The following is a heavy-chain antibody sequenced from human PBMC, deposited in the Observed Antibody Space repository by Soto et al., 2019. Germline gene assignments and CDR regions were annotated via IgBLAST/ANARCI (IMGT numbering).Heavy chain of an antibody. V-gene: IGHV3-66*01. CDR2: IYSGGST. J-gene: IGHJ6*03. CDR3: ARDGITYYDFWSGPPPYYMDV. CDR1: EFTVRSND. Sequence: PGGSNRLSSAAAEFTVRSNDMSWVRQAPGKGLEWVSVIYSGGSTYYADSVKGRFTISRDNSKNTLYLQMNSLRAEDTAVYYCARDGITYYDFWSGPPPYYMDVWGKGTTVTVSS. D-gene: IGHD3-3*01.